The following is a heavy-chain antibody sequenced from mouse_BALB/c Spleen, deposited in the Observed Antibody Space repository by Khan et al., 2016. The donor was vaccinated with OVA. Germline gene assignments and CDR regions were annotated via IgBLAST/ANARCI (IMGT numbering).Heavy chain of an antibody. Sequence: DLVKPGASVKLSCKASGYTFTSYWINWIKQRPGQGLEWIGRISPGSGTPYYNEMFKGKATLTVDTSSSTAYIQLSSLSSEDSAGYFCARENYYGSSHYAMDYWGQGTSVTASS. CDR2: ISPGSGTP. D-gene: IGHD1-1*01. CDR1: GYTFTSYW. V-gene: IGHV1S41*01. J-gene: IGHJ4*01. CDR3: ARENYYGSSHYAMDY.